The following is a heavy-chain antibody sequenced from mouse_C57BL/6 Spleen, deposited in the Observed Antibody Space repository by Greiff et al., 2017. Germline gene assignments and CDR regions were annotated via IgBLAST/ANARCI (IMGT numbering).Heavy chain of an antibody. CDR1: GYTFTSYW. D-gene: IGHD4-1*01. Sequence: VKLQQPGAELVRPGSSVKLSCKASGYTFTSYWMHWVKQRPIQGLEWIGNIDPSDSETHYNQKFKDKATLTVDKSSSTAYMQLSSLTSEDSAVYYCARGNWVDYWGQGTTLTVSS. J-gene: IGHJ2*01. V-gene: IGHV1-52*01. CDR3: ARGNWVDY. CDR2: IDPSDSET.